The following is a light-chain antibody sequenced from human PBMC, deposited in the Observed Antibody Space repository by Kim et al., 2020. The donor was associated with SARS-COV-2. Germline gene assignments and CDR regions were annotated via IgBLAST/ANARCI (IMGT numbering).Light chain of an antibody. CDR2: QDS. CDR1: KLGDKY. V-gene: IGLV3-1*01. CDR3: QAWDSSTAV. J-gene: IGLJ2*01. Sequence: VSPGQTASITCSGDKLGDKYACWYQQKPGQSPVLVIYQDSKRPSGIPERFSGSNSGNTATLTISGTQAMDEADYYCQAWDSSTAVFGGWTQLTVL.